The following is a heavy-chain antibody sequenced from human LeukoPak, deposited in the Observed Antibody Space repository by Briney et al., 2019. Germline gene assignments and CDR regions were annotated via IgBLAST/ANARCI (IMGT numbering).Heavy chain of an antibody. Sequence: GGSLRLSCAASGFTFTTHWMSWVRQAPGKGLEWVCFIRGKAYGGTTEYAASVKGRFTISRDDSKSIAYLQMNSLKTEDTAVYYCTRDYTVFGVVIHANWGQGTLVTVSS. V-gene: IGHV3-49*04. CDR1: GFTFTTHW. D-gene: IGHD3-3*01. CDR2: IRGKAYGGTT. J-gene: IGHJ4*02. CDR3: TRDYTVFGVVIHAN.